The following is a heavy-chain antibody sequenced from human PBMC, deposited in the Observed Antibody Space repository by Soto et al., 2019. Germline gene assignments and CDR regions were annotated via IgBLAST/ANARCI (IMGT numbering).Heavy chain of an antibody. CDR1: GGTFSNHA. CDR2: IIPIFGTA. CDR3: ARGQGKSGRYYYYGMDV. J-gene: IGHJ6*02. Sequence: GASVKVSCKASGGTFSNHAISWVRQAPGQGLEWMGGIIPIFGTANYAQKFQGRVTITADESTSTAYMELSSLRSEDTAVYYCARGQGKSGRYYYYGMDVWGQGTTVTVSS. V-gene: IGHV1-69*13.